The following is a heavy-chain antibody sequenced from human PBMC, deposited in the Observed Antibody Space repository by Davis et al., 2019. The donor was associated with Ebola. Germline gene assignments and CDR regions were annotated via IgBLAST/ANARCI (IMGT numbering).Heavy chain of an antibody. CDR3: ARWGYDLFDL. V-gene: IGHV3-11*01. CDR1: GFSLRDYH. CDR2: MSISGRTI. D-gene: IGHD2-15*01. J-gene: IGHJ4*02. Sequence: GGSLRLSCEASGFSLRDYHMSWIRQAPGKGLEWVSYMSISGRTIYYADSVKGRFTISRDNAKGSLYLQMNSLRDEDTAVYYCARWGYDLFDLWGQGTLVTVSS.